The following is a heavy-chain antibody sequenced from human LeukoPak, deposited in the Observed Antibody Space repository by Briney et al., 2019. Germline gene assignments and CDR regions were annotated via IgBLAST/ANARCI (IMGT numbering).Heavy chain of an antibody. J-gene: IGHJ4*02. Sequence: GGSLRLSCAASGFTFSSYAMSWVRQAPGRGLEWVSAISGSGGSTYYAGSVKGRFTISRDNSKNTLYLQMNSLRAEDTAVYYCAKDLDSSSGYYYNPDFDYWGQGTLVTVSS. CDR3: AKDLDSSSGYYYNPDFDY. CDR2: ISGSGGST. CDR1: GFTFSSYA. D-gene: IGHD3-22*01. V-gene: IGHV3-23*01.